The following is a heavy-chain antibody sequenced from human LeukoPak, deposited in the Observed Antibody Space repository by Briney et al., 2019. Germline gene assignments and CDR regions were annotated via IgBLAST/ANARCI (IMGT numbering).Heavy chain of an antibody. D-gene: IGHD3-22*01. V-gene: IGHV3-7*01. Sequence: GGSLRLSCAASGFTFSNFSMRWVRQAPGKGLEWVANIRPDGSGTDYVDSVKGRFTISRDNAKNSLYLQMNSLRAGDTAVYYCARESSGYFDYWGQGALVTVSS. CDR2: IRPDGSGT. CDR3: ARESSGYFDY. J-gene: IGHJ4*02. CDR1: GFTFSNFS.